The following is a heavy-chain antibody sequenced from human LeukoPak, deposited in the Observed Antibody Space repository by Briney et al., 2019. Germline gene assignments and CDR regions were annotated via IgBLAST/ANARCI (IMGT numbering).Heavy chain of an antibody. CDR1: GYTFTSYD. CDR3: ARRGSSGYYYVADC. V-gene: IGHV1-8*01. Sequence: ASVTVSCKASGYTFTSYDINWVRQATGQGLEWMGWMNPNSGNTGYAQKFQGRVTMTRKTSISTAYMELSSLRSEDTAVYYCARRGSSGYYYVADCWGEGTLVTVSS. D-gene: IGHD3-22*01. J-gene: IGHJ4*02. CDR2: MNPNSGNT.